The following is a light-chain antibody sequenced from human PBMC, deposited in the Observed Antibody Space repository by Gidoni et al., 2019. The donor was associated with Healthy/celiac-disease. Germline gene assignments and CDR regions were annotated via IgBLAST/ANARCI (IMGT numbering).Light chain of an antibody. CDR3: AAGDDSLNGVV. V-gene: IGLV1-44*01. Sequence: QSVLTQPPSASGTPGQRVTISCSGSSSNIGSNTGNWYQQLPGTAPKLHIYSNNLRPSGVPDRFAGSKSGTSASLAISGLQSEDEADYYCAAGDDSLNGVVFGGGTKLTVL. CDR1: SSNIGSNT. J-gene: IGLJ2*01. CDR2: SNN.